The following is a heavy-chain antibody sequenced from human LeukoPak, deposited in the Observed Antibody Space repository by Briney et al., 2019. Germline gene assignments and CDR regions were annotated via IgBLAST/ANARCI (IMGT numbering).Heavy chain of an antibody. CDR2: ISSRGSTR. V-gene: IGHV3-48*03. CDR3: ARDPFRDYDSSGYFDV. CDR1: GFTFSHYE. D-gene: IGHD3-22*01. J-gene: IGHJ4*02. Sequence: GGSLRLSCTTSGFTFSHYEMNWVRQAPGKGLEGFSYISSRGSTRYYADSVKGRFTISRENAKNSLHLQMNSLRAEDTAVYYCARDPFRDYDSSGYFDVWGQATLATVSS.